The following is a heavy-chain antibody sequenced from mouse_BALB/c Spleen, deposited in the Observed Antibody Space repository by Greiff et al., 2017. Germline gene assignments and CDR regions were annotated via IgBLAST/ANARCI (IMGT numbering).Heavy chain of an antibody. CDR1: GFNIKDTY. V-gene: IGHV14-3*02. J-gene: IGHJ4*01. Sequence: EVQLQESGAELVKPGASVKLSCTASGFNIKDTYMHWVKQRPEQGLEWIGRIDPANGNTKYDPKFQGKATITADTSSNTAYLQLSSLTSEDTAVYYCAYYGSSYYAMDYWGQGTSVTVSS. D-gene: IGHD1-1*01. CDR2: IDPANGNT. CDR3: AYYGSSYYAMDY.